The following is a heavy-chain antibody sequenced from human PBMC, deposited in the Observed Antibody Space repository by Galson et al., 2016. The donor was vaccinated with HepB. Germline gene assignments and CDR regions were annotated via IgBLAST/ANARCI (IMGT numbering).Heavy chain of an antibody. V-gene: IGHV4-59*01. J-gene: IGHJ5*02. Sequence: SETLSLTCTVSSGAISVYSWTWIRQSPGKGLEWIGYVFHNGSTDYNPSLNSRVTMSLDTSRNQFSLRLNSVTAADTAVYYCVKVRDGGMFDRWGQGILVTVSS. CDR2: VFHNGST. CDR1: SGAISVYS. CDR3: VKVRDGGMFDR. D-gene: IGHD5-24*01.